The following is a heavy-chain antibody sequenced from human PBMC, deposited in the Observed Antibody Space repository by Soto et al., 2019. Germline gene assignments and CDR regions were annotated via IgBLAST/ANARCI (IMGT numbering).Heavy chain of an antibody. CDR1: GFTFSSYG. Sequence: HPGGSLRLSCAASGFTFSSYGMHWVRQAPGKGLEWVAVISYDGSNKYYADSVKGRFTISRDNSKNTLYLQMNSLRAEDTAVYYCAKEDTIFGVVTRQRYFDYWGQGTLVTVSS. CDR3: AKEDTIFGVVTRQRYFDY. CDR2: ISYDGSNK. D-gene: IGHD3-3*01. V-gene: IGHV3-30*18. J-gene: IGHJ4*02.